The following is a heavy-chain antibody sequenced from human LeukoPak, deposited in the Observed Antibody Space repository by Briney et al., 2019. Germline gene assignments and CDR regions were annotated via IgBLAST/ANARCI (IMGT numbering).Heavy chain of an antibody. CDR3: ARDQGVTDPPPYGLDV. CDR1: GGSFSDYS. J-gene: IGHJ6*02. Sequence: ASVKVSCKASGGSFSDYSISWVRQAPGQGLEWMGRIIAILDTAHYAQKFQGRFTITADKSTTTVYMELSSLRSDDTAVYYCARDQGVTDPPPYGLDVWGQGTTVTVSS. CDR2: IIAILDTA. D-gene: IGHD4-23*01. V-gene: IGHV1-69*08.